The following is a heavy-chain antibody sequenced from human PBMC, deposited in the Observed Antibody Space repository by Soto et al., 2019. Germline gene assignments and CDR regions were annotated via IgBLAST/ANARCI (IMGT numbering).Heavy chain of an antibody. D-gene: IGHD6-19*01. CDR2: IYYSGST. CDR3: ARHYSSGSRNWFDP. Sequence: SETLSLTCSVSGGSINSSSYFWGWVRQPPGKGLEWIGSIYYSGSTYYNPSLRSRVTISVDTSKDQFSLKLSSVTAADTAVFYCARHYSSGSRNWFDPWGQGTLVTVSS. CDR1: GGSINSSSYF. V-gene: IGHV4-39*01. J-gene: IGHJ5*02.